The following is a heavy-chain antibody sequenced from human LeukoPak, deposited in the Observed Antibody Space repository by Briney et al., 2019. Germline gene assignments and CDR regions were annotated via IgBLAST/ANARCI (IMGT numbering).Heavy chain of an antibody. J-gene: IGHJ6*02. CDR3: ARGPHGIVGTIPTTTYYYYYGMDV. CDR1: GGSISSYY. CDR2: IYTSGST. D-gene: IGHD3-3*01. Sequence: SETLSLTCTVSGGSISSYYWSWIRQPAGKGLEWIGRIYTSGSTNYNPSLKSRVTMSVDTSKNQFSLKLSSVTAADTAVYYCARGPHGIVGTIPTTTYYYYYGMDVWGQGTTVTVSS. V-gene: IGHV4-4*07.